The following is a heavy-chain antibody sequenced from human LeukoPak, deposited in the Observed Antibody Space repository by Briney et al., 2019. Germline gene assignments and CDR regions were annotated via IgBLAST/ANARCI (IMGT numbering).Heavy chain of an antibody. J-gene: IGHJ4*02. V-gene: IGHV3-64D*09. CDR2: ISSDGGRT. CDR3: VKDPSGNYFYFDY. CDR1: GFTFSSFA. Sequence: GSLRLSCSASGFTFSSFAMFWVRQAPGKGLEYVSGISSDGGRTNYADSVKARFTISRDNSKVTLYLQMTSLRPEDTAIYYYVKDPSGNYFYFDYWGQGTLVTVSS. D-gene: IGHD1-26*01.